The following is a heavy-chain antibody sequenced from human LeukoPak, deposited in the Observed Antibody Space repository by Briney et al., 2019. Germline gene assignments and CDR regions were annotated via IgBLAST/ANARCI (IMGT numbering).Heavy chain of an antibody. V-gene: IGHV3-23*01. CDR2: ISGSGGST. Sequence: GGSLRLSCAASGFTFSSYAMSWVRQAPGKGLEWVSAISGSGGSTYYADSVKGRFTISRDNSKNTLYLQMNSLRAEDTAVYYCAKRGHDFWSGYYNDYYCGMDVWGQGTTVTVSS. J-gene: IGHJ6*02. CDR3: AKRGHDFWSGYYNDYYCGMDV. CDR1: GFTFSSYA. D-gene: IGHD3-3*01.